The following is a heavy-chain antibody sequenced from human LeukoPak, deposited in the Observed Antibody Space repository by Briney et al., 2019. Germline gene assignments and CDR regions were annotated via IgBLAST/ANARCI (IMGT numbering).Heavy chain of an antibody. V-gene: IGHV1-18*01. CDR1: GYTFTSYG. Sequence: ASVKVSCKASGYTFTSYGISWVRQAPGQGLEWTGWISAYNGNTNYAQKLQGRVTMTTDTSTSTAYMELRSLRSDDTAVYYCARDFQWLPSIYYYYYMDVWGKGTTVTVSS. J-gene: IGHJ6*03. CDR2: ISAYNGNT. CDR3: ARDFQWLPSIYYYYYMDV. D-gene: IGHD6-19*01.